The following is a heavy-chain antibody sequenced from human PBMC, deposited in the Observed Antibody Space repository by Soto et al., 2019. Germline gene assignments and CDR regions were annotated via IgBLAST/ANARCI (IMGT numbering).Heavy chain of an antibody. CDR2: IKQDGTEK. CDR1: GFTFSTYW. Sequence: EVQLVESGGGLVQPGGSLRLSCAASGFTFSTYWMSWVRRTPGKGLEWVANIKQDGTEKYYVDSVRGRLTVSRDNAKSSLYRQRNSLRVEDTAVYYGTTAPHRDSERVFVWGQGTTVTVSS. V-gene: IGHV3-7*01. CDR3: TTAPHRDSERVFV. D-gene: IGHD1-26*01. J-gene: IGHJ6*02.